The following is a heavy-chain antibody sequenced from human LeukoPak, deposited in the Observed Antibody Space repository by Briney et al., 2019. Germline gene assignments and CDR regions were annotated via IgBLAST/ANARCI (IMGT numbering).Heavy chain of an antibody. Sequence: ASVKVSCKASGYTFTIYYMHWVRQAPGQGLEWVGIINPSGGSTSYAQKFQGRVTMTRETSTSTVYMELSRLSSEDTAAYYCAREKKLEQTSLYYMDVWGKGTTVTVSS. J-gene: IGHJ6*03. D-gene: IGHD1/OR15-1a*01. V-gene: IGHV1-46*03. CDR2: INPSGGST. CDR1: GYTFTIYY. CDR3: AREKKLEQTSLYYMDV.